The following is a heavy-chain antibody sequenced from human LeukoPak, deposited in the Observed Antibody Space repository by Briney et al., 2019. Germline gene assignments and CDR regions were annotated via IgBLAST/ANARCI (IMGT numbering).Heavy chain of an antibody. CDR3: AKAFTTVVTPPFFDY. V-gene: IGHV3-30*18. CDR1: GFTFSTYG. CDR2: ISYDGSKT. Sequence: GRSLRLSCAASGFTFSTYGMHWVRQAPGKGLEWVAVISYDGSKTYSADSVKGRFTISRDNSKNTLYLQMNSLRAEDTAVYYCAKAFTTVVTPPFFDYWGQGTLVTVSS. D-gene: IGHD4-23*01. J-gene: IGHJ4*02.